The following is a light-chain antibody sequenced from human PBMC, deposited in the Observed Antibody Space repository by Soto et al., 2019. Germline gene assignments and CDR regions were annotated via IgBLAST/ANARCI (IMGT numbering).Light chain of an antibody. J-gene: IGLJ1*01. CDR3: SSYASSSTS. CDR1: SSDVGGYNY. Sequence: QSALTQPASVSGSPGQSITISCTGTSSDVGGYNYVSWYQQHPGKAPKLMIYEVTKRPSGVPDRFSGSKSGNTASLTISGLQAEDEADYYCSSYASSSTSFGTGTKVTVL. V-gene: IGLV2-14*01. CDR2: EVT.